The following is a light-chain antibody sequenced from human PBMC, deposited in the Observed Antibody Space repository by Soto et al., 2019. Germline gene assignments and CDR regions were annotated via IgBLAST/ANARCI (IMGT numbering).Light chain of an antibody. Sequence: QSALTQPASVSGSPGQSITISCTGTSSDVGGYNYVSWYQQHPGKAPKLMIYEVSNRPSGVSNRFSGSKSGSTASLTISGLQAEDEADYFCTSYKRGGLYVFGSGTKVTVL. CDR2: EVS. CDR3: TSYKRGGLYV. CDR1: SSDVGGYNY. J-gene: IGLJ1*01. V-gene: IGLV2-14*01.